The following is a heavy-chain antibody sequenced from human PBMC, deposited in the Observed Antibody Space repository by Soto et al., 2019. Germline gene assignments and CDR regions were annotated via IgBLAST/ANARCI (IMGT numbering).Heavy chain of an antibody. V-gene: IGHV3-30-3*01. CDR3: AREGRGSDGYNWLDY. CDR1: GFTFSSYA. D-gene: IGHD5-12*01. J-gene: IGHJ4*02. Sequence: QVQLVESGGGVVQPGRSLRLSCAASGFTFSSYAMHWVRQAPGKGLEWVAVISYDGSNKYYADSVKGRFTISRDNSKNTLYLQMNSLRAEDTAVYYCAREGRGSDGYNWLDYWGQGTLVTVSS. CDR2: ISYDGSNK.